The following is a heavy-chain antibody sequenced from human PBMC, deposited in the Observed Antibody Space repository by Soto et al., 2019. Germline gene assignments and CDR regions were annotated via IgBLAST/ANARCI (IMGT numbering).Heavy chain of an antibody. Sequence: QVQLVQSGAEVKKPGASVKVSCKASGYTFTGYYMHWVRQAPGQGLEWMGWINPNSGGTNHAQKFQGRVTMTRDTSSSTAYMELSRLRSDDTAVYYCARVDYDILTGYSFSFDYWGQGTLVTVSS. CDR3: ARVDYDILTGYSFSFDY. V-gene: IGHV1-2*02. D-gene: IGHD3-9*01. CDR1: GYTFTGYY. J-gene: IGHJ4*02. CDR2: INPNSGGT.